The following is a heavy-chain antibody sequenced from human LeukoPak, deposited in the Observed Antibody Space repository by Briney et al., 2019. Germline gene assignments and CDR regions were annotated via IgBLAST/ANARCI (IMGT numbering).Heavy chain of an antibody. Sequence: GGSLRLSCAASGFTFNNYSMNWVRQAPGKGLEWVSSISGGGETTYYADSAKGRFTISRDNSKYTLYLQMNSLRAEDTAVYYCAKEPTMVRGVILRLDYWGQGTLVTVSS. J-gene: IGHJ4*02. CDR2: ISGGGETT. CDR3: AKEPTMVRGVILRLDY. D-gene: IGHD3-10*01. V-gene: IGHV3-23*01. CDR1: GFTFNNYS.